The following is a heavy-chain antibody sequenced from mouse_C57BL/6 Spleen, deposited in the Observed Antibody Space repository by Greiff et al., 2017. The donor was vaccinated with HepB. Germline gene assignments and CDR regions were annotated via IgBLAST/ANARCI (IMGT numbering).Heavy chain of an antibody. J-gene: IGHJ1*03. CDR3: ARRGGYPWYFDV. V-gene: IGHV1-26*01. Sequence: VQLQQSGPELVKPGASVKISCKASGYTFTDYYMNWVKQSHGKSLEWIGDINPNNGGTSYNQKFKGKATLTVDKSYSTAYMELRSLTSEDSAVYYCARRGGYPWYFDVWGTGTTVTVSS. CDR2: INPNNGGT. CDR1: GYTFTDYY. D-gene: IGHD2-2*01.